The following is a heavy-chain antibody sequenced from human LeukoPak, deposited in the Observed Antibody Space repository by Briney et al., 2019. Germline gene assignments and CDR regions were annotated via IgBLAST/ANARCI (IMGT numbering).Heavy chain of an antibody. V-gene: IGHV4-31*11. J-gene: IGHJ4*02. Sequence: SETLSLTCAVYGGSFSGYYWSWIRQHPGKGLEWIGYIYCSGSTYYNPSLKSRVTISVDTSKNQFSLKLSSVTAADTAVYYCARAVNYDILTEWGQGTLVTVSS. CDR3: ARAVNYDILTE. D-gene: IGHD3-9*01. CDR2: IYCSGST. CDR1: GGSFSGYY.